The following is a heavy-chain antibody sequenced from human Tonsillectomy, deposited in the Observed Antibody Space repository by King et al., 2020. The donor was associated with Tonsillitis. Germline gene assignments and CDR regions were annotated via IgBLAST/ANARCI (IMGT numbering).Heavy chain of an antibody. CDR3: ARIRGLGLFDY. Sequence: VTLKESGPVLVKPPETLTLTCTVSGFSLSDARMGVAWIRQPPGKALEWLAHIFSDDKEFYATTLRNRLTISQDTSASQVVLTLTNVDPVDTATYFCARIRGLGLFDYWGQGTPVTVSS. V-gene: IGHV2-26*01. D-gene: IGHD3/OR15-3a*01. CDR2: IFSDDKE. J-gene: IGHJ4*02. CDR1: GFSLSDARMG.